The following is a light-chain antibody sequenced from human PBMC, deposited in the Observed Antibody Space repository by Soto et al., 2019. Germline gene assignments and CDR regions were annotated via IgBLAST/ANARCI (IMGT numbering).Light chain of an antibody. CDR3: SSYTSSSPLYV. CDR2: DVS. Sequence: QSALTQPASVSGSPGQSITISCTGTSSDVVGYNYVSWYQQHPGKAPKLMIYDVSNRPSGVSNRFSGSKSGNTASLTISGLQAEDEADYYCSSYTSSSPLYVFGTGTKLTVL. CDR1: SSDVVGYNY. V-gene: IGLV2-14*01. J-gene: IGLJ1*01.